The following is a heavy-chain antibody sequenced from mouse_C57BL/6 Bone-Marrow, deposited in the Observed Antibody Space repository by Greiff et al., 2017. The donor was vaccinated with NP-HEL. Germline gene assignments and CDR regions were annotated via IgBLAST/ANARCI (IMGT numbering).Heavy chain of an antibody. CDR2: IRNKANGYTT. CDR1: GFTFTDYY. V-gene: IGHV7-3*01. D-gene: IGHD1-1*01. Sequence: EVMLVESGGGLVQPGGSLSLSCAASGFTFTDYYMSWVRQPPGKALEWLGFIRNKANGYTTEYSASVKGRFTISRDNSQSILYLQMNALRAEDSATYYCAGQVTTVVGAMDYWGQGTSVTVSS. CDR3: AGQVTTVVGAMDY. J-gene: IGHJ4*01.